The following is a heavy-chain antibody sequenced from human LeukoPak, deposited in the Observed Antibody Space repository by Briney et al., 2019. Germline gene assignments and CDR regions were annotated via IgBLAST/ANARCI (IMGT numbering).Heavy chain of an antibody. CDR1: GKTLSELS. V-gene: IGHV1-2*02. CDR3: ARDATAMGYDFDY. J-gene: IGHJ4*02. Sequence: ASVRVSFKVSGKTLSELSMHWVRQAPGQGLEWMGWINPNSGGTNYAQKFQGRVTMTRDTSISTAYMELSRLRSDDTAVYYCARDATAMGYDFDYWGQGTLVTVSS. D-gene: IGHD5-18*01. CDR2: INPNSGGT.